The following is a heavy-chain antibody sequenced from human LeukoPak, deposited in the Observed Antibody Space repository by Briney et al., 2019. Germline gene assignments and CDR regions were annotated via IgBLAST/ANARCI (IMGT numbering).Heavy chain of an antibody. Sequence: PSETLSLTCTVSGGSISSGGYYWSWIRQHPGKGLEWIGYIYYSGSTYYNPSLKSRVTISVDTSKNQFSLKLSSVTAADTAVYYCARGDDGALDYWGQGTLVTVSS. CDR2: IYYSGST. D-gene: IGHD4-17*01. V-gene: IGHV4-31*03. CDR1: GGSISSGGYY. CDR3: ARGDDGALDY. J-gene: IGHJ4*02.